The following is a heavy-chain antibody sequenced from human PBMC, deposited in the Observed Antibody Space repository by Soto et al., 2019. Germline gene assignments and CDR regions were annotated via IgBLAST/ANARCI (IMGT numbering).Heavy chain of an antibody. J-gene: IGHJ6*03. Sequence: PSETLSLTCAVYGGSFSGYYWSWIRQPPGKGLEWIGEINHSGSTNYNPSLKSRVTISVDTSKNQFSLKLSSVTAADTAVYYCASVNTGAGNYMDVWGKGTTVTVSS. V-gene: IGHV4-34*01. CDR2: INHSGST. CDR3: ASVNTGAGNYMDV. D-gene: IGHD7-27*01. CDR1: GGSFSGYY.